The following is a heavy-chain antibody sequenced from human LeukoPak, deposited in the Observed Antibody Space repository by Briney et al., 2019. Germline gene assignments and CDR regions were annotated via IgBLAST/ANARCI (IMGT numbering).Heavy chain of an antibody. Sequence: GGSLRLSCAASGFTFSNDAMSWVRQAPGKGLEWVSTISDSGGSTDYADSVKGRFTISRDNSKNTLYLQMNSLRAEDTAVYYCATQGGNFDYWGQGTLVTVSS. CDR1: GFTFSNDA. CDR2: ISDSGGST. V-gene: IGHV3-23*01. J-gene: IGHJ4*02. D-gene: IGHD3-16*01. CDR3: ATQGGNFDY.